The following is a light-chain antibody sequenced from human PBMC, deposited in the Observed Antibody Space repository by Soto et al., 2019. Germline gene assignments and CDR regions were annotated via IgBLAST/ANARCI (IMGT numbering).Light chain of an antibody. CDR3: CSYAGSYNVV. Sequence: QSALTQPRSVSGSPGQSVTISCTGTSSDVGGYNYVSWYQQHPGKAPKLMIFDVSKRPSGVPDRFSGSKSGNTASLTISGLQAEDEAEYYCCSYAGSYNVVFGGGTKLTVL. CDR1: SSDVGGYNY. CDR2: DVS. V-gene: IGLV2-11*01. J-gene: IGLJ2*01.